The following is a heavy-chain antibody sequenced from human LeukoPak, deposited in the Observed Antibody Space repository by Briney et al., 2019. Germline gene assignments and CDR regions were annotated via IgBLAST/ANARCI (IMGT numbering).Heavy chain of an antibody. D-gene: IGHD2-2*01. J-gene: IGHJ5*02. CDR1: GGTFSSYA. Sequence: AAARDSCKASGGTFSSYAISRVRQAPRQGLEWMGEIIPIFDTANYAQKFQGRVTITADESTSTAYMELSSLRSEDTAVYSCARGGRSYCSSTSCYFNNWFDPWGQGTLVTVSS. CDR3: ARGGRSYCSSTSCYFNNWFDP. CDR2: IIPIFDTA. V-gene: IGHV1-69*13.